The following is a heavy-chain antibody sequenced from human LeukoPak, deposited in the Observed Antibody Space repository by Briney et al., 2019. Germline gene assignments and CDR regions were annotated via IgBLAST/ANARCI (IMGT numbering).Heavy chain of an antibody. D-gene: IGHD6-19*01. CDR3: ARRGSSGWYSAFDY. CDR1: GGSFSGYY. Sequence: SETLSLTCAVYGGSFSGYYWSWLRQPPGKGLEWIGEINHSGSINYNPSLKSRVTISVDTSKNQFSLKLSSVTAADTAAYYCARRGSSGWYSAFDYWGQGTLVTVSS. J-gene: IGHJ4*02. CDR2: INHSGSI. V-gene: IGHV4-34*01.